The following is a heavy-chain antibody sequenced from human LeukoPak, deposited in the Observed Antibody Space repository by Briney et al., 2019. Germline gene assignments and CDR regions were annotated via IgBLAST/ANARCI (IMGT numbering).Heavy chain of an antibody. CDR2: INPSGGST. V-gene: IGHV1-46*01. D-gene: IGHD1-26*01. J-gene: IGHJ3*02. CDR1: GYSFTSYY. CDR3: ARSSAYYNEADI. Sequence: GASVKVSCKTSGYSFTSYYIHWVRHAPGQGLEWMGIINPSGGSTTYAQKFQGRLTMASDTSTSTVYMELSSLRSEDTAMYYCARSSAYYNEADIWGQGAMVTVSS.